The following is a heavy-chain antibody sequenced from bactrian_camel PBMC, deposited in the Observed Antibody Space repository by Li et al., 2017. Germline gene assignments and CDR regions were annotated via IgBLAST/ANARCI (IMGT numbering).Heavy chain of an antibody. V-gene: IGHV3S56*01. D-gene: IGHD4*01. CDR1: GSTYSSYC. CDR2: IISDGRP. J-gene: IGHJ4*01. Sequence: QVQLVESGGGSVQAGGSLRLSCTASGSTYSSYCLGWFRQIPGKEREWVAHIISDGRPAVADSLKGRFTISSDDAKNTVHLQMSSLKPEDTAVYYCVTDVYSSSSSPRGTQVTVS.